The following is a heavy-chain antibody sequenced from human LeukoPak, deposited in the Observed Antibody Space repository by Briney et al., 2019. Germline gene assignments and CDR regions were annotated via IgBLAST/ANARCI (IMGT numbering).Heavy chain of an antibody. V-gene: IGHV3-23*01. Sequence: GGSLRLSCAASGFTFSSYAMSWVRQAPGKGLEWVSAISGSGGSTYYADSVKGWFTISRDNSKNTLYLQMNSLRAEDTAVYYCAKALFRGYCSGGSCYYFDYWGQGTLVTVSS. J-gene: IGHJ4*02. CDR2: ISGSGGST. CDR3: AKALFRGYCSGGSCYYFDY. D-gene: IGHD2-15*01. CDR1: GFTFSSYA.